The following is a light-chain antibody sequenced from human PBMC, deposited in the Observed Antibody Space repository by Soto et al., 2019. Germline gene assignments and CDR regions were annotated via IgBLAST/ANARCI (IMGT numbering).Light chain of an antibody. V-gene: IGLV2-23*02. J-gene: IGLJ2*01. Sequence: QSVLTQPASVSGSPGQSITISCTGTSSDVGSYNLVSWYQQHPGKAPKLMISEVSKRPSGVSNRFSGSKSGNTASLTISGLQAEDEADYYCSSYAGSSTLVFGAGTKVTV. CDR2: EVS. CDR3: SSYAGSSTLV. CDR1: SSDVGSYNL.